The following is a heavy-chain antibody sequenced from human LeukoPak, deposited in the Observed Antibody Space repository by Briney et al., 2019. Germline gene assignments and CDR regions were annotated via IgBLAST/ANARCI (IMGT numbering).Heavy chain of an antibody. J-gene: IGHJ5*02. V-gene: IGHV1-2*06. CDR2: INPTSGGT. CDR1: GYTFTGYY. Sequence: ASVKVSCKASGYTFTGYYMHWVRQAPGQGLEWMGRINPTSGGTNYAPKFQGRVTMTTDTSISTAYMELSRLRSDDTAVYYCARATEQLGRRTNWFDPWGQGTLVTVSS. CDR3: ARATEQLGRRTNWFDP. D-gene: IGHD6-6*01.